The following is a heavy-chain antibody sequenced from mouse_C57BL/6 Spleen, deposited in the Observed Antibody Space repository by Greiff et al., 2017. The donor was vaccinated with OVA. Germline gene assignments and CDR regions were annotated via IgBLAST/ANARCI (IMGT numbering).Heavy chain of an antibody. Sequence: EVPLVPSEASLVPPCSSMKLSCTASVFTFRLSFLPWVRHVPEQVLDWVANINYDGSSTYYLDSLKSRFIISRDNAKNIRYLQMSSLKSEDTATYYCARVNYGSPHWYFDVWGTGTTVTVSS. J-gene: IGHJ1*03. V-gene: IGHV5-16*01. CDR1: VFTFRLSF. CDR2: INYDGSST. CDR3: ARVNYGSPHWYFDV. D-gene: IGHD1-1*01.